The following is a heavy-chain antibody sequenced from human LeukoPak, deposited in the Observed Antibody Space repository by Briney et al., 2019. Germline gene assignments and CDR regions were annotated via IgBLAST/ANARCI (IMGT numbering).Heavy chain of an antibody. V-gene: IGHV7-4-1*01. CDR1: GYTFTSYT. CDR3: ARDPGSSWYGAFDI. CDR2: INTNTGNP. D-gene: IGHD6-13*01. J-gene: IGHJ3*02. Sequence: ASVTVSCKASGYTFTSYTMNWVRQAPGQGLEWMGWINTNTGNPTYAQGFTGRFVFSLDTSVSTTYLQIGSLKAEDTAVYYCARDPGSSWYGAFDIWGQGTMVTVSS.